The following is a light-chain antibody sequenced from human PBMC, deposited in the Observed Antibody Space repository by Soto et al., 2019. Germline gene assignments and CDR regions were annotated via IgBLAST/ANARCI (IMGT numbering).Light chain of an antibody. Sequence: DIQMTQSPSTLSASVGDRVTITCRASQRNSSWLAWYQQKPGKAPRLVIFDASTLQSGVPSRFGGSGSGPDFTLTISGLQPDDFATYYCQQYNNYPLSFGGGTKVDIK. CDR3: QQYNNYPLS. CDR2: DAS. V-gene: IGKV1-5*01. J-gene: IGKJ4*01. CDR1: QRNSSW.